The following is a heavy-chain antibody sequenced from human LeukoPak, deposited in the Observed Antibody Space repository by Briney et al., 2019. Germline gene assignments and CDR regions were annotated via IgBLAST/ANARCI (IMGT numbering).Heavy chain of an antibody. CDR1: GYSISSGYY. Sequence: SETLSLTCTVSGYSISSGYYWGWIRQPPGKGLEWIGRIYHSGSTYYNPSLKSRVTISVDTSKNQFSLKLSSVTAADTALYYCSRASSTSYYDYWGQGSLVTVSS. D-gene: IGHD6-19*01. CDR2: IYHSGST. V-gene: IGHV4-38-2*02. J-gene: IGHJ4*02. CDR3: SRASSTSYYDY.